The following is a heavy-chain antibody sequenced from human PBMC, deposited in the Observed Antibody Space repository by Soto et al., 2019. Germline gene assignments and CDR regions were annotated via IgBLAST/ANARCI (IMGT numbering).Heavy chain of an antibody. CDR1: GGSFSGYY. Sequence: SSETLSLTCAVYGGSFSGYYWTWIRQPPGTGLEWIGEINHSGSTIYNPSLKSRVTISVDKSKNQFSLKLSSVTAADTAVYYCASGTRGSSWYYYYYYGMDVWGQGTTVT. CDR3: ASGTRGSSWYYYYYYGMDV. D-gene: IGHD6-13*01. J-gene: IGHJ6*02. V-gene: IGHV4-34*01. CDR2: INHSGST.